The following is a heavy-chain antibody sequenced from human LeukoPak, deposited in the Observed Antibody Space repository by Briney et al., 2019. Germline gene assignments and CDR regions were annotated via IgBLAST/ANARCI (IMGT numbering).Heavy chain of an antibody. Sequence: SETLSLTCTVSGGSISSYYWSWIRQPPGKGLEWIGYIYTSGSTNYNPSLKSRVTISVDTSKNQFSLKLSSVTAADTAVYYCATVTPGGDAFDIWGQGTMVTVSS. CDR2: IYTSGST. D-gene: IGHD3-10*01. CDR1: GGSISSYY. J-gene: IGHJ3*02. V-gene: IGHV4-4*09. CDR3: ATVTPGGDAFDI.